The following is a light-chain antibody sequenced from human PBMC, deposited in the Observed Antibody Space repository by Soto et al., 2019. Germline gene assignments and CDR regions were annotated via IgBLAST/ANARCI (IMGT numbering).Light chain of an antibody. CDR2: GPS. J-gene: IGKJ5*01. CDR3: QQNDMLPIT. V-gene: IGKV3-20*01. Sequence: EVVLTQSPGTLSLSPGDRASLSCRASQNVSRYFLAWYQHKPGQAPRLLISGPSRRATGIPDMFSGAGSGTDFPIIISRLEAEGFALYCCQQNDMLPITFGEGTRVEIK. CDR1: QNVSRYF.